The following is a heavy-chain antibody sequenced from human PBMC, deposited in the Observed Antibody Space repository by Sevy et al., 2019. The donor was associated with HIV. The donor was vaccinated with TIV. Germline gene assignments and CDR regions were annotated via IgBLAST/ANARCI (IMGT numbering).Heavy chain of an antibody. V-gene: IGHV3-15*01. CDR1: GFTFRSVW. D-gene: IGHD3-3*01. J-gene: IGHJ4*02. Sequence: GGSLRLSCAASGFTFRSVWMNWVRQAPGKGLEWVGHIRSRADGATTDFGGPVKGRFSISRDDSRNMFFLQMDGLKTGDTAVYYCATGDTSGYYWSSFNYWGQGTQVTVSS. CDR3: ATGDTSGYYWSSFNY. CDR2: IRSRADGATT.